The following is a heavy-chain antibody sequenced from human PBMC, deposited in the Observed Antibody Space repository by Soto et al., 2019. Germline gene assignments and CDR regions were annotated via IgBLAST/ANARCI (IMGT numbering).Heavy chain of an antibody. CDR2: IIPIFGTA. Sequence: QVQLMQSGAEVKKPGSSVKVSCKASGGTFSSYAISWVRQAPGQGLEWMGGIIPIFGTANYAQKFQGRVTITADASTSTAYMELSSLTSEDTAVYYCARVRVRFLEWLGSEGWGQGTLVTVSS. J-gene: IGHJ4*02. D-gene: IGHD3-3*01. CDR3: ARVRVRFLEWLGSEG. CDR1: GGTFSSYA. V-gene: IGHV1-69*12.